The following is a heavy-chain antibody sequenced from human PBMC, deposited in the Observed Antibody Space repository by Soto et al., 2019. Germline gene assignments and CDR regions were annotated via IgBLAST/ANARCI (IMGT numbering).Heavy chain of an antibody. Sequence: GGSLRLSCAASGFTFDDYTMHWVRQAPGKGLEWVSLISWDGGSTYYADSVKGRFTISRDNSKNSLYLQMNSLRTEDTALYYCAKDALGYCSGGSCWTGFQHWGQGTLVTVSS. D-gene: IGHD2-15*01. V-gene: IGHV3-43*01. J-gene: IGHJ1*01. CDR2: ISWDGGST. CDR1: GFTFDDYT. CDR3: AKDALGYCSGGSCWTGFQH.